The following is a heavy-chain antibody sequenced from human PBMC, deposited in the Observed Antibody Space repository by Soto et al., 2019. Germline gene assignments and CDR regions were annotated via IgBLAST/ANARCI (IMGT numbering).Heavy chain of an antibody. D-gene: IGHD3-9*01. CDR3: ASLKPLTAFEY. CDR2: IIPMYGTA. Sequence: QVQLVQSGAEVKKPGSSVKVSCKASGNTFSSYTISWVRQAPGQGLEWMGRIIPMYGTANYAQNFQGRVTITADKPTSTAYMELSSLRSEDTAVYYCASLKPLTAFEYWGQGTLVTVSS. CDR1: GNTFSSYT. V-gene: IGHV1-69*08. J-gene: IGHJ4*02.